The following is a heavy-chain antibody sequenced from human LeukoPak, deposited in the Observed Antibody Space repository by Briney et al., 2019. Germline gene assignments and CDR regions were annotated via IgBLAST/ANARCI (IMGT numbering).Heavy chain of an antibody. CDR2: ISSSSSTI. V-gene: IGHV3-48*01. J-gene: IGHJ4*02. CDR3: ASGLVATIVY. D-gene: IGHD5-12*01. CDR1: GFTFSSYS. Sequence: GGSLRLSCAASGFTFSSYSMNWVRQAPGKGLEWVSYISSSSSTIYYADSVNGRLNISRDNAKNSLYLQMNSLRAEDTAVYYCASGLVATIVYWGQGTLVTVSS.